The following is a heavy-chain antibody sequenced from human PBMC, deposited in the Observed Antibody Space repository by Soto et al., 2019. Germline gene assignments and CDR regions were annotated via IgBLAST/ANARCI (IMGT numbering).Heavy chain of an antibody. Sequence: SETLSLTCTVSGGSISSSSYYWGWIRQPPGKGLEWIGSIYYSGSTYYNLSLKSRVTISVDSSKNQFSLKLSSVTAADTAVYYWARLGGYYQAFDSWGQGTLVTVSS. D-gene: IGHD3-22*01. CDR3: ARLGGYYQAFDS. V-gene: IGHV4-39*07. J-gene: IGHJ4*02. CDR1: GGSISSSSYY. CDR2: IYYSGST.